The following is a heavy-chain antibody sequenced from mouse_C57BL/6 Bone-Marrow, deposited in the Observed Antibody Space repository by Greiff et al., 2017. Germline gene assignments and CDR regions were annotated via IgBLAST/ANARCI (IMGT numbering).Heavy chain of an antibody. CDR1: GYAFSSSW. CDR3: ARSPYYGSSPYAMDY. CDR2: IYPGDGDT. Sequence: QVQLQQSGPELVKPGASVKISCKASGYAFSSSWMNWVKQRPGKGLEWIGRIYPGDGDTNYNGKFKGKATLTADKSSSTAYMQLSSLTSEDSAVYFCARSPYYGSSPYAMDYWGQGTSVTVSS. D-gene: IGHD1-1*01. V-gene: IGHV1-82*01. J-gene: IGHJ4*01.